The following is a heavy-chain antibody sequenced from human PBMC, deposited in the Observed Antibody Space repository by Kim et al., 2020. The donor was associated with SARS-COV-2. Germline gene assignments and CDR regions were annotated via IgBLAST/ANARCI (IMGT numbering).Heavy chain of an antibody. CDR3: AKDIAIWTPGH. D-gene: IGHD1-1*01. CDR1: GFSFSSYG. J-gene: IGHJ4*02. Sequence: GGSLRLSCVASGFSFSSYGMHWVRQAPGKGLEWVAVNWSNGINKNYVDSVKGRFTISRDTYMNTLYLEMNNLRVEDTALYYCAKDIAIWTPGHWGQGTLVTVSS. V-gene: IGHV3-33*06. CDR2: NWSNGINK.